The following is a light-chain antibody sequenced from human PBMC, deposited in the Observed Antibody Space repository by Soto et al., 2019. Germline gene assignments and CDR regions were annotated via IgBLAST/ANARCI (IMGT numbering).Light chain of an antibody. V-gene: IGLV7-46*01. CDR3: LLSYRGDYV. Sequence: QAVVTQELSLTVSPGGKVILTCGSTTGPVTTGHYPYWFQQKPGQAPRPLVYDTANIFSWTPVRFSGSLVGGKAALTLSGAQPEDEAEYYCLLSYRGDYVFGPGTKVTVL. CDR1: TGPVTTGHY. J-gene: IGLJ1*01. CDR2: DTA.